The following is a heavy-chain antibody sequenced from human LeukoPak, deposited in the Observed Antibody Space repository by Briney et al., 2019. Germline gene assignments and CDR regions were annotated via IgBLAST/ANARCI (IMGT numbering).Heavy chain of an antibody. CDR1: GGSFSGYY. CDR2: INHSGST. Sequence: SETLSLTCAVYGGSFSGYYWSWIRQPPGKGLEWIGEINHSGSTNYNPSLKSRVTISVGTSKNQFSLKLSSVTAADTAVYYCARRLTRGIAVAGPHYYFDYWGQGTLVTVSS. D-gene: IGHD6-19*01. J-gene: IGHJ4*02. CDR3: ARRLTRGIAVAGPHYYFDY. V-gene: IGHV4-34*01.